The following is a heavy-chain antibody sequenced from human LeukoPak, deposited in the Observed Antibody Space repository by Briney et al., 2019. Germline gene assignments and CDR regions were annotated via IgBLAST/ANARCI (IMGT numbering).Heavy chain of an antibody. CDR1: GFIFSNAW. J-gene: IGHJ4*02. D-gene: IGHD6-19*01. CDR2: IKSKTDGGTT. CDR3: ATSSGWTGTFDY. Sequence: KTGGSLRLSCAASGFIFSNAWMAWVRQAPGKGLEWVGRIKSKTDGGTTDYAAPVKGRFTISRDDSKNTLYLQMNSLKTEGTAVYFCATSSGWTGTFDYWGQGTLVTVSS. V-gene: IGHV3-15*01.